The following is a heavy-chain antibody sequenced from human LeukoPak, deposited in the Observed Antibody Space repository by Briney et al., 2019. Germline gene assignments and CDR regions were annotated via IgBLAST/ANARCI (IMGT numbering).Heavy chain of an antibody. CDR3: ARAINGIAAAGTGAVGYYYYYYYMDV. CDR2: IIPIFGTA. J-gene: IGHJ6*03. Sequence: GASVKVSCKASGGTFSSYAISWVRQAPGQGLEWMGGIIPIFGTANYAQKFQGRVTITADKSTSTAYMELSSLRSEDTAVYYCARAINGIAAAGTGAVGYYYYYYYMDVWGKGTTVTVSS. D-gene: IGHD6-13*01. V-gene: IGHV1-69*06. CDR1: GGTFSSYA.